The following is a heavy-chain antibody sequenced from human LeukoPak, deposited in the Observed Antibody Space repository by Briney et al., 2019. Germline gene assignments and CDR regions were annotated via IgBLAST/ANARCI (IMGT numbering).Heavy chain of an antibody. Sequence: ASVKVSCKASGYTFTGYYMHWVRQAPGQRLEWRGWINPNSGGTNYAQKFQGRVTMTEDTSTDTAYMELSSLRSEDTAVYYCATRGYSYGPYWYFDLWGRGTPVT. J-gene: IGHJ2*01. CDR3: ATRGYSYGPYWYFDL. CDR2: INPNSGGT. V-gene: IGHV1-2*02. CDR1: GYTFTGYY. D-gene: IGHD5-18*01.